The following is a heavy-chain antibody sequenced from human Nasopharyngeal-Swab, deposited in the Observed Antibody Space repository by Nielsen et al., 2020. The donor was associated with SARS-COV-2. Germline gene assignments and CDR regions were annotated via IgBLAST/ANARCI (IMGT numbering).Heavy chain of an antibody. CDR3: ARGNFGGGSLDY. CDR2: ISSDTNTI. CDR1: GFTFTTYG. Sequence: GGSLRLSCAASGFTFTTYGMNWVRRAPGKGLEWLSYISSDTNTIKYAESVKGRFTISRDNAKNSIFLQMNSPRVEDTAVYYCARGNFGGGSLDYWGQGTLVTVSS. V-gene: IGHV3-48*04. D-gene: IGHD3-16*01. J-gene: IGHJ4*02.